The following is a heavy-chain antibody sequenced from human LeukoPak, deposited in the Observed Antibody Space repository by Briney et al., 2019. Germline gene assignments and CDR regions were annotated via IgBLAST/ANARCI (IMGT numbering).Heavy chain of an antibody. D-gene: IGHD2-15*01. V-gene: IGHV1-24*01. J-gene: IGHJ6*02. CDR1: GYTLTELS. CDR3: ATEGGYCSGGSCYPPYYYGMDV. Sequence: ASVKVSCKVSGYTLTELSMHWVRQAPGKGLEWMGGFDPEDGETIYAQKFQGRVTMTEDTSTDTAYMELSSLRSEDTAVYYCATEGGYCSGGSCYPPYYYGMDVWGQGTTVTVSS. CDR2: FDPEDGET.